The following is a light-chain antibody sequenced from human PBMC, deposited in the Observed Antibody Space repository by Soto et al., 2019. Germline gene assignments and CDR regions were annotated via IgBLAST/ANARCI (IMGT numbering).Light chain of an antibody. V-gene: IGKV3-20*01. CDR2: GGY. CDR1: QSVSSSH. Sequence: EIVLTQSPGTLSLSPGERATLSCRASQSVSSSHLAWYQQRPGQAPRLLIYGGYSRAPGIPDRFSGSESETDLTLTISRLQPEESAVYYCQQYGRSPWTFGQGTKVEIK. J-gene: IGKJ1*01. CDR3: QQYGRSPWT.